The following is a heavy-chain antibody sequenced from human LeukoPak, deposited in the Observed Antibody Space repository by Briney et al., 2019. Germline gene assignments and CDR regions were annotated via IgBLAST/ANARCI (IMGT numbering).Heavy chain of an antibody. CDR1: GFSFSGHW. J-gene: IGHJ4*02. CDR3: ARGPNSNWSGLDF. D-gene: IGHD6-6*01. Sequence: GGSLRLSCTASGFSFSGHWMHWARQLPGKGLVWVSRISPTGSTTSYADSVKGRFTVSRDNAKNALYLQVNNLRAEDTAVYYCARGPNSNWSGLDFWGQGTLLTVSS. CDR2: ISPTGSTT. V-gene: IGHV3-74*01.